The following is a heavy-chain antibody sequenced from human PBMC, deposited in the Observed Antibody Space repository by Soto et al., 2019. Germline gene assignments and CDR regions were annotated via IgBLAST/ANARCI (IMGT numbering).Heavy chain of an antibody. J-gene: IGHJ4*02. CDR1: AYTFTTYG. Sequence: ASVKVSCKASAYTFTTYGIHWVRQAPGQRLEWMGYINTDTGNAKYSEKFQGRVTFSRDTLAMTAYMELSSLRSEDTALFYCARETRLGYNLAFDFWGQGTRVTVSS. CDR3: ARETRLGYNLAFDF. V-gene: IGHV1-3*04. D-gene: IGHD5-12*01. CDR2: INTDTGNA.